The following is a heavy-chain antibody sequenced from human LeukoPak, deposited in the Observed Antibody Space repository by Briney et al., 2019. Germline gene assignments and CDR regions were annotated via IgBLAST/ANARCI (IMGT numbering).Heavy chain of an antibody. CDR3: ARFDYGGPTYYFDY. J-gene: IGHJ4*02. CDR1: GGSTSSSSYY. V-gene: IGHV4-39*01. D-gene: IGHD3-16*01. Sequence: PSETLSLTCTVSGGSTSSSSYYWGWIRQPPGKGLEWIGSIYYSGSTYYNPSLKSRVTISVDTSKNQFSLKLSSVTAADTAVYYCARFDYGGPTYYFDYWGQGTLVTVSS. CDR2: IYYSGST.